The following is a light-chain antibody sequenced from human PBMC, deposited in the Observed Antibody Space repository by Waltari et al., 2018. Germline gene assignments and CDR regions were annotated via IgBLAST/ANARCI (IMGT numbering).Light chain of an antibody. J-gene: IGKJ2*01. Sequence: EIVLTQSPGTLSLSPGERATLSCRASQSLSRSYLAWYQQKTGQAPRLLIYGASSRATGIPDRCSGSGSGADFTLTITSLEPEDCAGDSCQQYGSSPPTFGQGTKLEIK. CDR3: QQYGSSPPT. CDR2: GAS. V-gene: IGKV3-20*01. CDR1: QSLSRSY.